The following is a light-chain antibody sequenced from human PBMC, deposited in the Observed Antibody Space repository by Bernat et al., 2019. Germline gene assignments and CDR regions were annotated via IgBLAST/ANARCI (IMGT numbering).Light chain of an antibody. Sequence: DIQMTQSPSSLSASVGDRVTITCRASQRISNYLSWYQHKPGTAPKLLIYAASTVQNGVPSRFSGSGSGTDFTLTISTLQPEDFATYFCQHSYFTPYTFGQGTTLEI. CDR1: QRISNY. V-gene: IGKV1-39*01. CDR2: AAS. CDR3: QHSYFTPYT. J-gene: IGKJ2*01.